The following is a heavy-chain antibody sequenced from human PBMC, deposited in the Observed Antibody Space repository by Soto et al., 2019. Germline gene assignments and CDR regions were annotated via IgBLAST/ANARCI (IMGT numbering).Heavy chain of an antibody. D-gene: IGHD6-13*01. CDR1: GYSFTTNW. CDR3: ARHSGVAEDGTD. Sequence: GESLKISCKGSGYSFTTNWIGWVRQMPGKGLEWMGVIYPGDSDTRYSPSFQGQVAISADKSINTAYLQWSSLKASVTAMYYCARHSGVAEDGTDWGQGTLVTVSS. CDR2: IYPGDSDT. J-gene: IGHJ1*01. V-gene: IGHV5-51*01.